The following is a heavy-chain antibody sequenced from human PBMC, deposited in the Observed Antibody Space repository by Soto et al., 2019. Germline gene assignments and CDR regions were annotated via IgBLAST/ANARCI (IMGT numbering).Heavy chain of an antibody. V-gene: IGHV3-15*01. CDR2: IKSKTDGGTT. Sequence: GGSLRLSCAASGFTFSNAWMSWVRQAPGKGLEWVGRIKSKTDGGTTDYAAPVKGRFTISRDDSKNTLYLQMNSLKTEDTAVYYCTTGETFDWQQVFRNDDFDIWGQGTMVTVSS. D-gene: IGHD3-9*01. CDR1: GFTFSNAW. J-gene: IGHJ3*02. CDR3: TTGETFDWQQVFRNDDFDI.